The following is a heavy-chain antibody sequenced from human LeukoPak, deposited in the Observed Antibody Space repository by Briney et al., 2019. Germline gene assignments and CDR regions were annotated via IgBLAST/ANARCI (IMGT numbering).Heavy chain of an antibody. CDR2: ISNDGGGT. Sequence: GGSLRLSCAASGFILNNYGLIWVRQAPGKGLEWVSAISNDGGGTQYADFVEGRFTISRDNSKNTLFLQMSSLRAEDTALYYCAKGSSGYFADLWGQGTLVTVSS. J-gene: IGHJ5*02. V-gene: IGHV3-23*01. D-gene: IGHD3-22*01. CDR1: GFILNNYG. CDR3: AKGSSGYFADL.